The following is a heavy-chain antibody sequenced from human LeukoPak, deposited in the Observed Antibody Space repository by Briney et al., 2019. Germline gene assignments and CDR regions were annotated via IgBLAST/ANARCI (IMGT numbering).Heavy chain of an antibody. CDR1: GFTFSTYG. J-gene: IGHJ3*02. D-gene: IGHD3-3*01. CDR2: IRYDGSNT. Sequence: RRCLSPSCAASGFTFSTYGTHWVRQAPGKGPEWVAFIRYDGSNTYSADSVKGPFNISRDNPNTTRYIQMHTLRAGDTAMYYCAKGLYYDFSSGYSIDAFDIWGQGTMVTVSS. CDR3: AKGLYYDFSSGYSIDAFDI. V-gene: IGHV3-30*02.